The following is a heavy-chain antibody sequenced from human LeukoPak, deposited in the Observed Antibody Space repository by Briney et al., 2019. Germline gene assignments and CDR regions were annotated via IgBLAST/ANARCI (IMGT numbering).Heavy chain of an antibody. D-gene: IGHD6-13*01. CDR1: GIPFSDYY. CDR2: ISSSSSYT. Sequence: GGSLRLSCVVSGIPFSDYYMNWIRQAPGKGLEWISYISSSSSYTDYADSVKGRFTISRDNAKSALYLHLNSLRLEDMAVYYCAAGTAADFWGQGTLVTVSS. J-gene: IGHJ4*02. CDR3: AAGTAADF. V-gene: IGHV3-11*03.